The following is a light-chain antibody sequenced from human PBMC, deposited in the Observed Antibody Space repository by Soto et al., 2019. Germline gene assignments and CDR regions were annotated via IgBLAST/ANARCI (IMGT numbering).Light chain of an antibody. V-gene: IGKV1-17*01. CDR2: SAS. CDR1: QGIRDA. CDR3: LQHSDYPFS. Sequence: DIQMTQSPSSLSASVGDRVTITCRASQGIRDALGWYQQKPGKVPKRLIYSASSLQNGVPSRFCGSGSETEFTLTISGLQPEDFATYYCLQHSDYPFSFGQGTRLEI. J-gene: IGKJ2*01.